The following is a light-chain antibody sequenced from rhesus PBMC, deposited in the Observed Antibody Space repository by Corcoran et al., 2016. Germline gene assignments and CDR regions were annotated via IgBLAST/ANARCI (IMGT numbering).Light chain of an antibody. CDR1: QGISNY. CDR2: YAS. J-gene: IGKJ1*01. Sequence: DIQMTQSPSSLSASVGDTVTITCRASQGISNYLAWYPQKPGKAPKPLIYYASNLESGVPSRFSGSGAGTELTLTISSLQPEDFATYYCQQHNSYPWTFGQGTKVEIK. V-gene: IGKV1S14*01. CDR3: QQHNSYPWT.